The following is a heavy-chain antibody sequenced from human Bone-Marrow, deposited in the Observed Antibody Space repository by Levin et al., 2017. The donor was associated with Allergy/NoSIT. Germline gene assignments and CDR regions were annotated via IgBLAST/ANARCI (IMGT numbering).Heavy chain of an antibody. J-gene: IGHJ3*01. Sequence: GGSLRLSCVVSGFTVSNNYMNWIRQAPGRGLDWVSLIYSTGVTKYADSVKGRFTISRDSSKNTLYLQMDRLRVEDTGVYYCARDGPAKPWAWGQGTMVTVSS. CDR1: GFTVSNNY. V-gene: IGHV3-53*01. CDR2: IYSTGVT. CDR3: ARDGPAKPWA. D-gene: IGHD3/OR15-3a*01.